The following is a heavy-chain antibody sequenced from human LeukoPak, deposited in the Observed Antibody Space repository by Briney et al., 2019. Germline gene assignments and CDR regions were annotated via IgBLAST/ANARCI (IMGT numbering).Heavy chain of an antibody. CDR1: GFTFSSYW. V-gene: IGHV3-74*01. D-gene: IGHD1-7*01. CDR2: INSDGSST. J-gene: IGHJ4*02. Sequence: GGSLRLSCAASGFTFSSYWMHWARQAPGKGLVWVSRINSDGSSTSYADSMKGRFTISRDNAKNTLYLQMNSLRAEDTAVYYCARVTATTMVDYWGQGTLVTVSS. CDR3: ARVTATTMVDY.